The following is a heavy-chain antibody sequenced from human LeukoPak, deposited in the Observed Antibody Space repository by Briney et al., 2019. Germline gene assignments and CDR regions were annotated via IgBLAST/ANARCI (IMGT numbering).Heavy chain of an antibody. CDR3: ARATSGYYDYIDF. CDR2: INPNSGGT. D-gene: IGHD3-22*01. CDR1: GYTFTSYG. J-gene: IGHJ4*02. Sequence: ASVKVSCKASGYTFTSYGISWVRQAPGQGLEWMGWINPNSGGTNYAQKFQGRVPMTRDTSISTAYMELSTLRSDDTAVYWCARATSGYYDYIDFWGQGTLVTVSS. V-gene: IGHV1-2*02.